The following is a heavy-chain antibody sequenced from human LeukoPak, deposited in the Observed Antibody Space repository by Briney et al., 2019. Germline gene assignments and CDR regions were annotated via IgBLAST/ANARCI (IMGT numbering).Heavy chain of an antibody. Sequence: ASVKVSCKASGYTFTSYYMHWVRQAPGQGLEWMGIINPSGGSTSYAQKFQGRVTMTRDTSTSTVYMELSSLRSEDTAVYYCARQLGTNHGLYYYYYMDVWGKGTTVTVSS. V-gene: IGHV1-46*01. CDR2: INPSGGST. CDR3: ARQLGTNHGLYYYYYMDV. D-gene: IGHD2-8*01. CDR1: GYTFTSYY. J-gene: IGHJ6*03.